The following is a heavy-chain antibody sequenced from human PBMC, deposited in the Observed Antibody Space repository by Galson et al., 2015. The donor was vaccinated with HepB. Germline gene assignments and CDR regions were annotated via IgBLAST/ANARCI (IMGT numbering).Heavy chain of an antibody. J-gene: IGHJ6*03. D-gene: IGHD1-7*01. CDR3: ARESVTGTTDYYYYYMDV. CDR2: INPNSGGT. Sequence: SVKVSCKASGFTFTSSAVQCVRQAPGQGLEWMGRINPNSGGTNYAQKFQGRVTMTRDTSISTAYMELSRLRSDDTAVYYCARESVTGTTDYYYYYMDVWGKGTTVTVSS. CDR1: GFTFTSSA. V-gene: IGHV1-2*06.